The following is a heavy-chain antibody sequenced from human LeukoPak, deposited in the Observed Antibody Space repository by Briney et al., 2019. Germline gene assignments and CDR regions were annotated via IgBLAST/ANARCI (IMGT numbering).Heavy chain of an antibody. Sequence: SETLSLTCTVSGASISSYYWNWIREPPGKGLEWIGYIYYSGITNYNPSLKSRVTISIDTSRNQFSLKLRIVTAADTAVYYCARGNYYGEFDPWGQGTVVTVSS. CDR2: IYYSGIT. V-gene: IGHV4-59*01. CDR1: GASISSYY. D-gene: IGHD3-10*01. J-gene: IGHJ5*02. CDR3: ARGNYYGEFDP.